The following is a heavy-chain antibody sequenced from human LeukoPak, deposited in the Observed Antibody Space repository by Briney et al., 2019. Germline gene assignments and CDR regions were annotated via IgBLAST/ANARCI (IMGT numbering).Heavy chain of an antibody. CDR1: GGSFSGYY. Sequence: PSETLSLTCAVYGGSFSGYYWSWIRQPPGKGLEWIGEINHSGSTNYNPSLKSRVTISVDTSKNQFSLKLSSVTAADTAVYYCARGPPYYDFWSVSFDPWGQGTLVTVSS. J-gene: IGHJ5*02. CDR3: ARGPPYYDFWSVSFDP. CDR2: INHSGST. V-gene: IGHV4-34*01. D-gene: IGHD3-3*01.